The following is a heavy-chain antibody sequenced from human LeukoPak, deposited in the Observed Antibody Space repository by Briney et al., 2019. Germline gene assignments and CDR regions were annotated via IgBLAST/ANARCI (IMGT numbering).Heavy chain of an antibody. D-gene: IGHD3-9*01. CDR3: AKYKTYYDILTGPGDAFDI. CDR2: ISGSGGST. CDR1: GFTFSSYA. V-gene: IGHV3-23*01. J-gene: IGHJ3*02. Sequence: GGSLRLSCAASGFTFSSYAMSWVRQAPGKGLEWVSAISGSGGSTYYADSVKGRFTISRDNSKNTLYLQMNSLRAEDTAVYYCAKYKTYYDILTGPGDAFDIWGQGTMVTVSS.